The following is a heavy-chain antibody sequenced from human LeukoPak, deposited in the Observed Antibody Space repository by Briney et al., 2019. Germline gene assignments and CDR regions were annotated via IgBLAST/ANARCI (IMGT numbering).Heavy chain of an antibody. V-gene: IGHV4-59*08. CDR2: IYYSGST. Sequence: SETLSLTCTVSGGSISSYYWSWIRQPPGKGLEWIGYIYYSGSTNYNPSLKSRVTISVDKSKNQFSLKLSSVTAADTAVYYCARATINMVRGAPLGNYYYMDVWGKGTTVTVSS. CDR3: ARATINMVRGAPLGNYYYMDV. CDR1: GGSISSYY. D-gene: IGHD3-10*01. J-gene: IGHJ6*03.